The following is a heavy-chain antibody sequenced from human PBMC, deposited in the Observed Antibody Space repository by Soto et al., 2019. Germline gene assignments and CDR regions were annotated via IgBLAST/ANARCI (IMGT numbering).Heavy chain of an antibody. CDR3: ARDFRYFPY. CDR2: IEHNGNN. CDR1: GGTFSGYF. V-gene: IGHV4-34*01. Sequence: TSETLSLTCAVYGGTFSGYFWTWVRQPPGKGLEWIGEIEHNGNNNINPSLKSRVTLSVDNSKNQISLTLTSVTAADTAVYYCARDFRYFPYWGHGTLVTVSS. D-gene: IGHD3-10*01. J-gene: IGHJ4*03.